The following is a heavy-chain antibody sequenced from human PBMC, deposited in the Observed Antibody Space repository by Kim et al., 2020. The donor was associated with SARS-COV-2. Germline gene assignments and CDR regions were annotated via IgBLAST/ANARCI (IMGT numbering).Heavy chain of an antibody. Sequence: SETLSLTCTVSGGSISSYYWSWIRQPPGKGLEWIGYIYYSGSTNYNPSLKSRVTISVDTSKNQFSLKLSSVTAADTAVYYCARVTYYDILTGYPGPYDAFDIWGQGTMVTVSS. CDR1: GGSISSYY. CDR3: ARVTYYDILTGYPGPYDAFDI. V-gene: IGHV4-59*13. CDR2: IYYSGST. D-gene: IGHD3-9*01. J-gene: IGHJ3*02.